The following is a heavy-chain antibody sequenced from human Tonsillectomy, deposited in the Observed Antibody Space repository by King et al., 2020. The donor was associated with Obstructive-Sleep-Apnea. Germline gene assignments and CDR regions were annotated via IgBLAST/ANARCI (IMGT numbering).Heavy chain of an antibody. Sequence: QLQESGPGLVKPSGTLSLTCAVSGVSISSSNWWSWVRPPPGKGLEWIGEIYHSGSTHYNPSLPSRVTISVDKSKDPFSLKLSSVTAADTAVYYCARVGITMIVGGDYYGMDVWGQGTTVTVSS. CDR2: IYHSGST. CDR1: GVSISSSNW. J-gene: IGHJ6*02. V-gene: IGHV4-4*02. D-gene: IGHD3-22*01. CDR3: ARVGITMIVGGDYYGMDV.